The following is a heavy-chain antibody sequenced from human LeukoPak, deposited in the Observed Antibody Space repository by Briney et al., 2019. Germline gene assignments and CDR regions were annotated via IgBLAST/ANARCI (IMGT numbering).Heavy chain of an antibody. J-gene: IGHJ4*02. D-gene: IGHD1-26*01. CDR2: IKQDGSER. CDR3: AKDNVGATFFYFDY. Sequence: GGSLRLSCAASGFTFSNYYMSWVRQAPGKGLEWVANIKQDGSERFYGDSVKGRFTISRDNAKNSLYLQMNSLRAEDTAVYYCAKDNVGATFFYFDYWGQGTLVAVSS. V-gene: IGHV3-7*03. CDR1: GFTFSNYY.